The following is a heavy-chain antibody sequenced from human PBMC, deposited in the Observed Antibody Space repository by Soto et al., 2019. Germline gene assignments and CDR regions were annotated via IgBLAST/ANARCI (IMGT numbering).Heavy chain of an antibody. V-gene: IGHV3-15*07. D-gene: IGHD4-17*01. CDR1: GFTFSNAW. Sequence: EVQLVESGGGLVKPGGSLRLSCAASGFTFSNAWMNWVRQAPGKGLEWVGRIKSKTDGGTTDYAAPVKGRFTISRDDSKNTLEQQMNSLKTEDTAVDYCTTHYLDDGDLVDYWGEGTLVTVSS. J-gene: IGHJ4*02. CDR2: IKSKTDGGTT. CDR3: TTHYLDDGDLVDY.